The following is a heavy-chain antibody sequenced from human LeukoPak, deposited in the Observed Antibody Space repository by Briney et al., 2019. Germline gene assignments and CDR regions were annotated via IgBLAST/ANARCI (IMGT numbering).Heavy chain of an antibody. CDR3: ACSSTNYYYYGMDV. CDR2: INHSGST. D-gene: IGHD2-2*01. V-gene: IGHV4-34*01. CDR1: GGSFSGYY. J-gene: IGHJ6*02. Sequence: PSETLSLTCAVYGGSFSGYYWSWIRQPPGKGLEWIGEINHSGSTNYSPSLKSRVTISVDTSKNQFSLKLSSVTAADTAVYYCACSSTNYYYYGMDVWGQGTTVTVSS.